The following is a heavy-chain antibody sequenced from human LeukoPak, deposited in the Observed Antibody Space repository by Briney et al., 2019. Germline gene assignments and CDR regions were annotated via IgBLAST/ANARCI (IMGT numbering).Heavy chain of an antibody. J-gene: IGHJ5*02. CDR3: ARHRRDSSSSGGFDP. CDR1: GYSLTSYW. D-gene: IGHD6-6*01. Sequence: VESLKISCKGSGYSLTSYWIGWVRQMPGKGLEWMGIIYPGDSDTRYSPSLQAQLTISADKHNRTAHLPWSSLKAWDTAMYYCARHRRDSSSSGGFDPWGQGTLVSVSS. CDR2: IYPGDSDT. V-gene: IGHV5-51*01.